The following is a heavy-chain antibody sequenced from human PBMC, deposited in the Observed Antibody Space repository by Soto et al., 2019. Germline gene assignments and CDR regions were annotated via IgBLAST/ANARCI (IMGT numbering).Heavy chain of an antibody. Sequence: GASVKVSCKASGYTFTSYAMHWVRQAPGQRLEWMGWINAGNGNTRYSQKFQGRVTITRDTSASTAYMELSSLRSEDTAVYYCARAPLGKTLNWFDPWGQETLVTVSS. CDR2: INAGNGNT. CDR1: GYTFTSYA. D-gene: IGHD3-16*01. CDR3: ARAPLGKTLNWFDP. J-gene: IGHJ5*02. V-gene: IGHV1-3*01.